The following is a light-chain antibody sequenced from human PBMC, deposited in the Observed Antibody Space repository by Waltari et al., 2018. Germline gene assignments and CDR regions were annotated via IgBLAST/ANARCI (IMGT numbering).Light chain of an antibody. Sequence: KFMLTQPHSVSESPGKTVTISCTGSSGSIDTNYVQWYQQRPGSAPRTVIYDDNQRPSGVPDRFSGSIDSSSNSASLTSSGLKTEDEADYYCQSSDSSTGVVFGGGTKLTVL. J-gene: IGLJ2*01. CDR2: DDN. V-gene: IGLV6-57*02. CDR1: SGSIDTNY. CDR3: QSSDSSTGVV.